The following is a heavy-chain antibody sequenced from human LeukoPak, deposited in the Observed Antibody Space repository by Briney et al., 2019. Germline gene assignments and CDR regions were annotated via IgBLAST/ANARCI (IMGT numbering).Heavy chain of an antibody. D-gene: IGHD2-15*01. CDR3: AKVSLGYSTA. CDR2: MSGSGGST. Sequence: GGSLRLSCAASGFTFSSYAMSWVRQTPGKGLEWVSGMSGSGGSTYYADSVKGRFTISRDNSKNTLYLQMSSLRAEDTAVYYCAKVSLGYSTAWGQGTLVTVSS. V-gene: IGHV3-23*01. J-gene: IGHJ4*02. CDR1: GFTFSSYA.